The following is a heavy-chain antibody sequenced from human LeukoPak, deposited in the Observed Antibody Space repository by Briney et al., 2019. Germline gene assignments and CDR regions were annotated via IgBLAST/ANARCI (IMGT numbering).Heavy chain of an antibody. J-gene: IGHJ5*02. CDR3: AREVAEEYSSSPGWFDP. D-gene: IGHD6-6*01. V-gene: IGHV4-59*01. CDR2: IYYSGST. Sequence: PSETLSLTCTVSGGSISSYYWSWVRQPPGKGLEWSGYIYYSGSTNYNPSLKSRVTISVDTSKNQFSLKLSSVTAADTAVYYCAREVAEEYSSSPGWFDPWGQGTLVTVSS. CDR1: GGSISSYY.